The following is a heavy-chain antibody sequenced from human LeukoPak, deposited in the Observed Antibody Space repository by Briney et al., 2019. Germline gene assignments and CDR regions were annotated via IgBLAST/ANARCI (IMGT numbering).Heavy chain of an antibody. V-gene: IGHV4-38-2*01. D-gene: IGHD3-3*01. CDR1: GYSISSGYY. J-gene: IGHJ3*02. CDR3: ARHLDVLRFLEWLLTDAFDI. Sequence: PSETLSLTCAVSGYSISSGYYWGWIRQPPGKGLEWIGSIYHSGSTYYNPSLKSRVTISVDTSKNQFSLKLSSVTAADTAVCYCARHLDVLRFLEWLLTDAFDIWGQGTMVTVSS. CDR2: IYHSGST.